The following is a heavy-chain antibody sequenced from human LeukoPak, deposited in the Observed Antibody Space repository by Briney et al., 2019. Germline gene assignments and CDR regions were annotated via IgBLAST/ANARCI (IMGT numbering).Heavy chain of an antibody. CDR1: GFSFNRYS. D-gene: IGHD4-17*01. CDR2: ISSSSSYI. V-gene: IGHV3-21*01. Sequence: GGSLRLSCAASGFSFNRYSMNWVRQAPGKGLEWVSSISSSSSYIYYSDSVKGRFTISRDNAKNSLYLQMNSLRAEDTAVYYCASGSYGDHLYYFDYWGQGTLVTVSS. J-gene: IGHJ4*02. CDR3: ASGSYGDHLYYFDY.